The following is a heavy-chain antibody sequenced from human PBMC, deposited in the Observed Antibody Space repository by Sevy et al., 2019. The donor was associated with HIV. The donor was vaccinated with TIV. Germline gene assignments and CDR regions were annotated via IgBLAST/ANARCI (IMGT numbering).Heavy chain of an antibody. V-gene: IGHV3-23*01. J-gene: IGHJ3*02. CDR3: AKDRYCRGGRCPYDAVDI. CDR1: GFTFSNYA. Sequence: GGSLRLSCAASGFTFSNYAMSWVRQAPGKGLEWVSLISGSGGNSYCADSVKGRFTISRDNSKNTLYLQMNSLRAEDTAVYHCAKDRYCRGGRCPYDAVDIWGQGKMVTVSS. CDR2: ISGSGGNS. D-gene: IGHD2-15*01.